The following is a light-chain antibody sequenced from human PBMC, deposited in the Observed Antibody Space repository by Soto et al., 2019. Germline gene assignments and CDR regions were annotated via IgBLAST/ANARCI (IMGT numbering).Light chain of an antibody. CDR3: SSYTSSSTLV. CDR2: EVS. V-gene: IGLV2-14*01. J-gene: IGLJ1*01. CDR1: SSDVGGYNY. Sequence: QSVLTQPPSASGSPGQSVTISCTGTSSDVGGYNYVSWYQQHPGKAPKVIIYEVSNRPSGVSNRFSGSKSGNTASLTISGLQAEDEADYYCSSYTSSSTLVFGTGTKVTVL.